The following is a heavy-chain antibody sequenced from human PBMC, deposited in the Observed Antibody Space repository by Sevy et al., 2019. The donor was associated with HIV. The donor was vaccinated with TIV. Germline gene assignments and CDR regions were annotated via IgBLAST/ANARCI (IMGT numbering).Heavy chain of an antibody. Sequence: SETLSLTCTVSGGSISNYYWSSIRQPPGKRLEWIGYIYYSGSTNYNPSLESRVTISVDTSKNQFSLKLSSVTAADTAVYYCARPYRSGSYYKWAYWGQGTLVTVSS. CDR3: ARPYRSGSYYKWAY. J-gene: IGHJ4*02. D-gene: IGHD3-10*01. V-gene: IGHV4-59*12. CDR1: GGSISNYY. CDR2: IYYSGST.